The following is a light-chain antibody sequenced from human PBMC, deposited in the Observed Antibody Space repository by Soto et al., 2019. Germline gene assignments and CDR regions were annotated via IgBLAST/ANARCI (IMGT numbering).Light chain of an antibody. CDR1: SGHSNYA. V-gene: IGLV4-69*01. J-gene: IGLJ2*01. CDR2: LNSDGSH. Sequence: QLVLTQSPSASASLGASVKLTCTLSSGHSNYAIAWHQQQPEKGPRYLMKLNSDGSHSKGDGIPDRFSGSSSGAERYLTISSLQSEDEADSYCQTWGTGLYVAFGGGTKLTVL. CDR3: QTWGTGLYVA.